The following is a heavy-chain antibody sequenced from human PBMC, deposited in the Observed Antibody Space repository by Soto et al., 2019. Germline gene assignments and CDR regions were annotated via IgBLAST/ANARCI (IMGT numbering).Heavy chain of an antibody. J-gene: IGHJ4*02. CDR2: ISSSSSYI. V-gene: IGHV3-21*01. CDR3: ARKIHFDY. Sequence: GXSLRLSCAASGFTLSSYSLNWVRQAPVKGLEWVSSISSSSSYIYYADSVKGRFTISRDNAKNSLYLQMNSLRAEDTAVYYCARKIHFDYWGQGTLVTVSS. CDR1: GFTLSSYS.